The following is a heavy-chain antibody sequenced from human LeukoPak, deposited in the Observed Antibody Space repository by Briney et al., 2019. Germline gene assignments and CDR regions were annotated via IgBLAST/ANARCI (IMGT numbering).Heavy chain of an antibody. CDR2: IWYDGSNK. CDR1: GFTFSSYG. V-gene: IGHV3-30*02. D-gene: IGHD3-10*01. J-gene: IGHJ4*02. CDR3: AKLGFSGVGELTLFDY. Sequence: GGSLRLSCAASGFTFSSYGMHWVRQAPGKGLEWVAVIWYDGSNKYYADSVKGRFTISRDNSKNTLYLQMNSLRAEDTAVYYCAKLGFSGVGELTLFDYWGQGTLVTVSS.